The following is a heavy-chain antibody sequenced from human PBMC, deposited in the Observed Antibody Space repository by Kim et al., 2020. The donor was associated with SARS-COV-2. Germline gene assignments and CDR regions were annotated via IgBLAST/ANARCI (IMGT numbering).Heavy chain of an antibody. J-gene: IGHJ5*02. CDR2: IKSKTDGGTT. V-gene: IGHV3-15*01. Sequence: GGSLRLSCAASGFTFSNAWMSWVRQAPGKGLEWVGRIKSKTDGGTTDYAAPVKGRFTISRDDSKNTLYLQMNSLKTEDTAVYYCTTDPQQLVREWWGWFDPWGQGTLVTVSS. D-gene: IGHD6-13*01. CDR1: GFTFSNAW. CDR3: TTDPQQLVREWWGWFDP.